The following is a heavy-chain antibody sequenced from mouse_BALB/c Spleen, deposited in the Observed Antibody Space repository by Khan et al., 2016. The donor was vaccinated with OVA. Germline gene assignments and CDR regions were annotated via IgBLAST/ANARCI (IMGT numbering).Heavy chain of an antibody. CDR2: ISSDSNTI. V-gene: IGHV5-17*02. CDR1: GFTFTSYG. D-gene: IGHD1-1*01. Sequence: EVELVESGGGLVQSGGSRKLSCAASGFTFTSYGMHWIRQAPEKGMEWVAYISSDSNTIYYADTVKGRFTISRDHPKNTLFLQMTSLRSGDTAMYFCATSYFDGYYFDYWGQGTTLTVSS. CDR3: ATSYFDGYYFDY. J-gene: IGHJ2*01.